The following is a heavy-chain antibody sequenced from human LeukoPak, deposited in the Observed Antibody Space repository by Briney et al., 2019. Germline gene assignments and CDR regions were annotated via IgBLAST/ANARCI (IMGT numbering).Heavy chain of an antibody. CDR2: IRYDGSNK. Sequence: GGSLRLSCAASGFTFSSYGMHWVRQAPGKGLEWVAFIRYDGSNKYYADSVKGRFTISRDNSKNTLYLQMGSLRAEDMAVYYCARGNWGYYYYMDVWGKGTTVTVSS. D-gene: IGHD3-16*01. CDR3: ARGNWGYYYYMDV. J-gene: IGHJ6*03. CDR1: GFTFSSYG. V-gene: IGHV3-30*02.